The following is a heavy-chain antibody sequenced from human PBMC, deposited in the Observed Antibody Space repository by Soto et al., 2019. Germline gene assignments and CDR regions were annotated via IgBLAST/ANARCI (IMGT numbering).Heavy chain of an antibody. D-gene: IGHD3-22*01. V-gene: IGHV3-30*18. Sequence: QVQLVESGGGVVQPGRSLRLSCAASGFTFGSYGMHWVRQAPGKGLEWVAVTSYSGSDEYYADSVKGRYTIYRDNSKNMVDLQMNSLSTEDTAVYYCAKEVRYYYDSSGVDAFDIWGQGTMVTVSS. J-gene: IGHJ3*02. CDR3: AKEVRYYYDSSGVDAFDI. CDR2: TSYSGSDE. CDR1: GFTFGSYG.